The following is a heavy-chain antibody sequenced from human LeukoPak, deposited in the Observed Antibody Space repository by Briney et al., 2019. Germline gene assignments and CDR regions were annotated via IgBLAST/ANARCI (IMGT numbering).Heavy chain of an antibody. Sequence: GGSLRLSCEASGFTFSSYGMHWVRQAPGKGLEWVAVISYDGSNKYYADSVKGRFTIPRDNSKNTLYLQMNSLRAEDTAVYYCAKDRRLVAPAAMRRPTNYYGMDVWGQGTTVTVSS. CDR3: AKDRRLVAPAAMRRPTNYYGMDV. J-gene: IGHJ6*02. CDR2: ISYDGSNK. V-gene: IGHV3-30*18. D-gene: IGHD2-2*01. CDR1: GFTFSSYG.